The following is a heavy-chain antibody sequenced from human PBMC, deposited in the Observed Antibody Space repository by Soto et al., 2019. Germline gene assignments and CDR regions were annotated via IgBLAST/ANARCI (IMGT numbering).Heavy chain of an antibody. Sequence: GASVKVSCKASGYTFTGYYMHWVRQASGQGLEWMGWINPNSGGTNYAQKFQGWVTMTRDTSISTAYMELSRLRSDDTAVYYCARDRYYDSSGYYPRFDYWGQGTLVTVSS. D-gene: IGHD3-22*01. CDR1: GYTFTGYY. CDR2: INPNSGGT. CDR3: ARDRYYDSSGYYPRFDY. J-gene: IGHJ4*02. V-gene: IGHV1-2*04.